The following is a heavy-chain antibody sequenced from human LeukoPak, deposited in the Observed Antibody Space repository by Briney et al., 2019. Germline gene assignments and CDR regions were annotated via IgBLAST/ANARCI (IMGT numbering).Heavy chain of an antibody. CDR1: GYSISSNFY. Sequence: PSETLSLTCTVSGYSISSNFYWGWIRQSPAKGLEWIGSIYHSGSTYCNPSLKNRITISVDTSTNQFSLTLRSVTASDTAMYYCARRRLFLAHAFDIWGQGTMVTVSS. D-gene: IGHD4/OR15-4a*01. J-gene: IGHJ3*02. CDR3: ARRRLFLAHAFDI. CDR2: IYHSGST. V-gene: IGHV4-38-2*02.